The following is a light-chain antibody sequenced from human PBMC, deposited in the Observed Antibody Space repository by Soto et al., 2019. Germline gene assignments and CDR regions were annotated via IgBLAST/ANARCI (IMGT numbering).Light chain of an antibody. J-gene: IGKJ1*01. CDR1: QSVTANY. V-gene: IGKV3-20*01. Sequence: EIALTQSPGTLSLSPGERATLSCRASQSVTANYLAWYQQKPRQAPRLLIYAASIGATGVPDRFSGSGSGTDFTLTISRLEPEDFAVYYCLQYGVPLWTFGQGTKVEIK. CDR2: AAS. CDR3: LQYGVPLWT.